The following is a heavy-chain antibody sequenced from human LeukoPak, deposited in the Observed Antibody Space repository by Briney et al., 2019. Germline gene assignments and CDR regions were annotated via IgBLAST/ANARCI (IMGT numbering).Heavy chain of an antibody. CDR3: ARQAVYGDYVFDY. V-gene: IGHV5-51*01. Sequence: HGESLKISCKGSGYSFTSYWIGWVRQMPGKGLEWMGIIYPGDSDTRYSPSFQGQVTISADRSISTVYLQWSSLKASDTAMYYCARQAVYGDYVFDYWGQGTLVTVSS. CDR2: IYPGDSDT. CDR1: GYSFTSYW. J-gene: IGHJ4*02. D-gene: IGHD4-17*01.